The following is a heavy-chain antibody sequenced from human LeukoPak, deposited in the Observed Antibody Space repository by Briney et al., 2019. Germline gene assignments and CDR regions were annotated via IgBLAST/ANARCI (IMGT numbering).Heavy chain of an antibody. D-gene: IGHD6-19*01. Sequence: ASVKVSCKASGYTFTGYYMHWVRQAPGQGLEWMGWINPNSGGTNYAQKFQGRVTMTRDTSISTAYMKLSRLRSDDTAVYYCARGGPESSGWSGDFDYWGQGTLVTVSS. CDR2: INPNSGGT. CDR3: ARGGPESSGWSGDFDY. CDR1: GYTFTGYY. J-gene: IGHJ4*02. V-gene: IGHV1-2*02.